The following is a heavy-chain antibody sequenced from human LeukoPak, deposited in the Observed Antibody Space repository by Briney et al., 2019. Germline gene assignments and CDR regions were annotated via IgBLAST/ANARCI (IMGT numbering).Heavy chain of an antibody. D-gene: IGHD6-19*01. CDR2: MSGVGGTT. CDR3: AKGNQWLLRGGAYFDS. V-gene: IGHV3-23*01. J-gene: IGHJ4*02. CDR1: GFTFSDYW. Sequence: GGSLRLSCAASGFTFSDYWMTWVRQAPGKGLEWVSAMSGVGGTTYYAASVRGRFTISRDNSKNILSLQMSSLRVEDTAVYYCAKGNQWLLRGGAYFDSWGQGTPVSVSS.